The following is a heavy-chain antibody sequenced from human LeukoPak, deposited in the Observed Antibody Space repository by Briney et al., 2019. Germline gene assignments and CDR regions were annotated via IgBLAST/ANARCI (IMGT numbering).Heavy chain of an antibody. J-gene: IGHJ4*02. D-gene: IGHD6-13*01. V-gene: IGHV1-69*13. CDR3: ARGSASNWPVDI. CDR2: VTPVLGTP. CDR1: GGSFSSYP. Sequence: GASVKVSCRASGGSFSSYPISWVRQAPGQGLQWMGGVTPVLGTPNYAQEFQGRVTLTADDSTNTAYMELNSLRSDDTAVYYCARGSASNWPVDIWGQGTLVIVSS.